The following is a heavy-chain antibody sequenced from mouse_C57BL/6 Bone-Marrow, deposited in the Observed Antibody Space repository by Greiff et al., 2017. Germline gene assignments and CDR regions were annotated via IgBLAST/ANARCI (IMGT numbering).Heavy chain of an antibody. Sequence: EVQLQESGPGLVKPSQSLSLTCSVTGYSITSGYYWNWIRQFPGNKLEWMGYISYDGSNNYNPSLKNRISITRDTSKNQFCLKLNSVTTEDTATYYCAREGDYDYDWYFDVWGTGTTVTVSS. J-gene: IGHJ1*03. CDR2: ISYDGSN. CDR3: AREGDYDYDWYFDV. V-gene: IGHV3-6*01. D-gene: IGHD2-4*01. CDR1: GYSITSGYY.